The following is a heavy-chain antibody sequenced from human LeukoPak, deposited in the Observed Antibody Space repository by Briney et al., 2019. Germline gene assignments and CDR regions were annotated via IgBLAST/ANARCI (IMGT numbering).Heavy chain of an antibody. CDR2: IIPIFGTA. V-gene: IGHV1-69*05. CDR3: ASEANNYYYDSSGYIFDY. J-gene: IGHJ4*02. Sequence: SVKVSCXASGGTFSSYAISWVRQAPGQGLGWMGRIIPIFGTANYAQKFQGRVTITTDESTSTAYMELSSLRSEDTAVYYCASEANNYYYDSSGYIFDYWGQGTLVTVSS. CDR1: GGTFSSYA. D-gene: IGHD3-22*01.